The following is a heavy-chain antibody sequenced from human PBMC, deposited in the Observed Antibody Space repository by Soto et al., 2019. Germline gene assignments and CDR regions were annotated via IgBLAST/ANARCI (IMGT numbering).Heavy chain of an antibody. V-gene: IGHV4-39*01. CDR3: ARKMPTMIVVVIQNWFDP. CDR1: GGSISSSNYY. Sequence: PSETLSLTCTVSGGSISSSNYYWGWIRQPPGKGLEWIGSIYYSGSTYYNSSLKSRVTISVDTSKNQFSLKLSSVTAADTAVYYCARKMPTMIVVVIQNWFDPWGQGTLVTVSS. J-gene: IGHJ5*02. CDR2: IYYSGST. D-gene: IGHD3-22*01.